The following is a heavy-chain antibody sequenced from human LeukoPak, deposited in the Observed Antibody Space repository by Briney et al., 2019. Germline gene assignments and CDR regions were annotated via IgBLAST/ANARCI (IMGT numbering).Heavy chain of an antibody. CDR1: GFTFSSYG. V-gene: IGHV3-30*18. J-gene: IGHJ2*01. CDR2: ISYDGSNK. Sequence: GRSLRLSCAASGFTFSSYGMHWVRQAPGKGLEWVAVISYDGSNKYYADSVKGRFTISRDNSKNTLYLQMNSLRAEDTAVYYCTKVLYYDPLTWYFDVWGRGTLVSVSS. D-gene: IGHD1-26*01. CDR3: TKVLYYDPLTWYFDV.